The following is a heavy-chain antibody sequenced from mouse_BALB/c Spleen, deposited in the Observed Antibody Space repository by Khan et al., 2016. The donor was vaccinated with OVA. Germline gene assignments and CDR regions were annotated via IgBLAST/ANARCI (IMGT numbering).Heavy chain of an antibody. J-gene: IGHJ3*01. CDR3: ARLAYYYDSEGFAY. D-gene: IGHD1-1*01. CDR2: ISSGGSYT. V-gene: IGHV5-6*01. CDR1: GFTFSTYG. Sequence: EVELVESGGDLVKPEGSLKLSCAASGFTFSTYGMSWVRQTPDKRLEWVATISSGGSYTYYPDSVQGRFTISSDNAKHTLYLQMSSLKSEDTAMFYCARLAYYYDSEGFAYWGQGTLVTVSA.